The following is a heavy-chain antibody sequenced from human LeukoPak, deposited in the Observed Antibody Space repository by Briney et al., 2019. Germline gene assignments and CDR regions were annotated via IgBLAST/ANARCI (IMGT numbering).Heavy chain of an antibody. J-gene: IGHJ4*02. CDR2: ISGSGGST. V-gene: IGHV3-23*01. D-gene: IGHD6-19*01. Sequence: PGGSLTLSCAASGFTFSSYAMSWVRQAPGKGLEWVSAISGSGGSTYYADSVKGRFTISRDNSKNTLYLQMNSLRAEDTAVYYCAKDIAGSNIAVAGRGDYFDYWGQGTLVTVSS. CDR1: GFTFSSYA. CDR3: AKDIAGSNIAVAGRGDYFDY.